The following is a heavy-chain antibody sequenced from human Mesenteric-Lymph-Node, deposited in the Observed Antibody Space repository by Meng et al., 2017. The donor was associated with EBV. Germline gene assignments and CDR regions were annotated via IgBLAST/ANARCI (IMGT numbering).Heavy chain of an antibody. CDR3: VRVVGRPTKKGLVGCVISSCHRFDP. Sequence: QVQLQQWGAGLLKPSETLSLTCAVYGGSFSDYYWTWIRQPPGKGLEWNGEINHSGSTNYNPSLKSRVIISIDTSKNQFSLKLSSVTAADTAVYYCVRVVGRPTKKGLVGCVISSCHRFDPWGQGSLVTVSS. CDR2: INHSGST. J-gene: IGHJ5*02. V-gene: IGHV4-34*01. CDR1: GGSFSDYY. D-gene: IGHD6-13*01.